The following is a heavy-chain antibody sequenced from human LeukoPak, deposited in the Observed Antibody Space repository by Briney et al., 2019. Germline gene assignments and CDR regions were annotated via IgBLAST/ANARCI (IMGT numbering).Heavy chain of an antibody. CDR2: INPEGSTT. V-gene: IGHV3-74*01. D-gene: IGHD3/OR15-3a*01. CDR1: GFTFSTFW. J-gene: IGHJ4*02. Sequence: GGSLRLSCAASGFTFSTFWMHWVRQAPGKGLVWVSNINPEGSTTKYADSVKGRFTISRDNAQNTLYLQMDSLRVDDTGIYYCVFFYTGLTIPYWGQGALVTVSS. CDR3: VFFYTGLTIPY.